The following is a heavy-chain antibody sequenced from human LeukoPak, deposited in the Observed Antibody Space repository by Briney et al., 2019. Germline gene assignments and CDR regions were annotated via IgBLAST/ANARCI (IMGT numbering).Heavy chain of an antibody. D-gene: IGHD3-22*01. J-gene: IGHJ4*02. CDR1: GFTFSSYW. V-gene: IGHV3-74*01. CDR3: ARARGITMIVVPTSY. CDR2: INSDGSST. Sequence: PGGSLRLSCAASGFTFSSYWMHWVRQAPGKGLVWVSRINSDGSSTSYADSVKGRFTISRDNAKNTLYLQMNSLRAEDTAVYYCARARGITMIVVPTSYWGQGTLVTVSS.